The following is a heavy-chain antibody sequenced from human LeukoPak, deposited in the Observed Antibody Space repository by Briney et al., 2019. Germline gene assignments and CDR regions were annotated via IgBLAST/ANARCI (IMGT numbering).Heavy chain of an antibody. CDR2: ISSSSSYI. V-gene: IGHV3-21*01. CDR3: ARGQDDILTGDYYYYYMDV. J-gene: IGHJ6*03. CDR1: GFTFSSYS. Sequence: GGSLRLSCAASGFTFSSYSMNWVRQAPGKGLEWVSSISSSSSYIYYADSVKGRFTISRDNAKNSLYLQMNSLRAEDTAVYYCARGQDDILTGDYYYYYMDVWGKGTTVTVSS. D-gene: IGHD3-9*01.